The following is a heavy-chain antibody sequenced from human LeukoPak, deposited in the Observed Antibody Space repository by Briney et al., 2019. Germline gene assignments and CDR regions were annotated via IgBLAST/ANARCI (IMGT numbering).Heavy chain of an antibody. CDR3: AKDGAKDNRTGSLGHYFDY. Sequence: GGSLRLSCAASGFTFSSYAMNWVRQVPEKGLEWVSAISGSSGNANYADSVKGRFTVSRDKSKNTLYLQMISLRAEDTALYYCAKDGAKDNRTGSLGHYFDYWGQGILVIVSS. D-gene: IGHD2-8*02. J-gene: IGHJ4*02. V-gene: IGHV3-23*01. CDR2: ISGSSGNA. CDR1: GFTFSSYA.